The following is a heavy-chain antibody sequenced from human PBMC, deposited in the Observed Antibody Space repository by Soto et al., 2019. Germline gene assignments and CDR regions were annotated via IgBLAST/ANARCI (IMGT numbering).Heavy chain of an antibody. J-gene: IGHJ4*02. V-gene: IGHV4-59*01. Sequence: SETLSLTCTVSGGSISSYYWSWIRQPPGKGLEWIGYIYYSGSTNYNPSLKSRVTISIDTSKNQFSLKLSSVTAADTAVYYCARYARTPDYWGQGILVTVSS. D-gene: IGHD2-2*01. CDR1: GGSISSYY. CDR3: ARYARTPDY. CDR2: IYYSGST.